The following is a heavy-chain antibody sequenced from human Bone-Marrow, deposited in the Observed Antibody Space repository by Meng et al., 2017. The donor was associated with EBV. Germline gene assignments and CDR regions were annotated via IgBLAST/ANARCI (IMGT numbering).Heavy chain of an antibody. J-gene: IGHJ4*02. CDR3: ASESGRGFTPDY. CDR1: GGTFRSDA. V-gene: IGHV1-69*01. Sequence: QVQVVQSGAGLKKPGASVKVSCKTSGGTFRSDAVSWVRQAPGQGLEWMGGLIPMSDAPHYAQKFQDRVRITADESTSTHYMDLSGLRSEDTAVYYCASESGRGFTPDYWGQGTLVTVSS. CDR2: LIPMSDAP. D-gene: IGHD3-10*01.